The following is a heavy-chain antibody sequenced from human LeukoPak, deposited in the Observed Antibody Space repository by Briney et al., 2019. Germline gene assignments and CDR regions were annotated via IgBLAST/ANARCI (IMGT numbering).Heavy chain of an antibody. D-gene: IGHD3-22*01. J-gene: IGHJ4*02. CDR2: ISSSSIYK. CDR3: ARSRYDSSGYYGIIGN. CDR1: GFTFSSYS. Sequence: GGSLRLSCAASGFTFSSYSMTWVRQAPGKGLEWVSSISSSSIYKYYADSVKGRFTISRDNAKKSLYLQMNSLRAEDTAVYYCARSRYDSSGYYGIIGNWGQGTLVTVSS. V-gene: IGHV3-21*01.